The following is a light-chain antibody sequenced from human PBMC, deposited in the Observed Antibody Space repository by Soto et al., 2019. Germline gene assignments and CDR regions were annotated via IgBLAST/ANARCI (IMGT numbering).Light chain of an antibody. V-gene: IGKV1-9*01. J-gene: IGKJ3*01. CDR1: RGISSY. Sequence: IQLTQSPSSLSASVGDIVTITCQASRGISSYLAWYQQKPGKAPKLLVYSASTLQSGVPSRFSGSGSGPDFTLTISSLQPEDSATYFCQQYDTFGPGTKVDIK. CDR2: SAS. CDR3: QQYDT.